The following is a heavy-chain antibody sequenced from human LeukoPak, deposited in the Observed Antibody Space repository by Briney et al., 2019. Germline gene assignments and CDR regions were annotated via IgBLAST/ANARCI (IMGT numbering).Heavy chain of an antibody. CDR3: ARAYCSGGSCHSHFDY. J-gene: IGHJ4*02. V-gene: IGHV4-34*01. CDR1: GGAFSDYY. CDR2: INDGGST. D-gene: IGHD2-15*01. Sequence: PSETLSLTCAVSGGAFSDYYWSWIRQPPGKGLEWIGEINDGGSTNYNPSLKSRVTISIDTSMNQFPLKLSSVTAADTALYYCARAYCSGGSCHSHFDYWGQGTLVTVSS.